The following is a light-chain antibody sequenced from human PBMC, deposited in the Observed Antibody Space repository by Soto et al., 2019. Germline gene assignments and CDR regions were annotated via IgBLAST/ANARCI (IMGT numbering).Light chain of an antibody. J-gene: IGKJ1*01. Sequence: ITMHPSQLPASVGDRVTITCRASQSIDSWLAWYQHKPGKAPKLLIYTASTLKSGVPSRFSGSGSGTEFTLTISSLQPDDIATYYCQQDNSYPRTFGQGTKVDIK. CDR3: QQDNSYPRT. V-gene: IGKV1-5*03. CDR1: QSIDSW. CDR2: TAS.